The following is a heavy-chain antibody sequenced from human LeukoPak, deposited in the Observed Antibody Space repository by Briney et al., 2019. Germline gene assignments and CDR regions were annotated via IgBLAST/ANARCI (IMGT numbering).Heavy chain of an antibody. D-gene: IGHD5-18*01. CDR2: ISGSGTDI. CDR1: GFTFSDPY. V-gene: IGHV3-11*04. Sequence: SGGSLRLSCEASGFTFSDPYMSWIRQAPGKGLECLSYISGSGTDINYADSVRGRFTISRDNAKNLLYLQINDLRVEDTAVYYCARTARHLDYWGQGTLVTVSS. J-gene: IGHJ4*02. CDR3: ARTARHLDY.